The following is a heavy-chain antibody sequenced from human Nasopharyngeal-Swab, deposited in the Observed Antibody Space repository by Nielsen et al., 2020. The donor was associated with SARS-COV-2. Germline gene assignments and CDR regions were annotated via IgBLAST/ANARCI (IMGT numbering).Heavy chain of an antibody. V-gene: IGHV3-30*18. D-gene: IGHD6-19*01. J-gene: IGHJ4*02. Sequence: GGSLRLSCAASGFIFSRHGTHWVRQAPGKGLEWLAILSHDRTDEFYADSVKGRFTVSRDNSKNTLYLQMNNLRTDDTAIYYCAKERTVAGPQGGFDFWGQGTLVTVSS. CDR2: LSHDRTDE. CDR3: AKERTVAGPQGGFDF. CDR1: GFIFSRHG.